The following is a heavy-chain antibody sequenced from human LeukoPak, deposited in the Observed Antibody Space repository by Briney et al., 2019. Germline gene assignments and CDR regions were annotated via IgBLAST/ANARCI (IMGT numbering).Heavy chain of an antibody. CDR3: ARDLYGSDLDY. J-gene: IGHJ4*02. V-gene: IGHV1-3*01. CDR2: INAGNGNT. Sequence: ASVKVSCKASGYTFTSYAIHWVRQAPGQRLEWMGWINAGNGNTKYSQKFQGRVTITRDTSASTAYMELRSLRSDDTAVYYCARDLYGSDLDYWGQGTLVTVSS. D-gene: IGHD3-10*01. CDR1: GYTFTSYA.